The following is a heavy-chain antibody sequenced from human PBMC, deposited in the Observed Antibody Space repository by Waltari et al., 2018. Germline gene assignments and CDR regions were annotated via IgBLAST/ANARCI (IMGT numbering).Heavy chain of an antibody. J-gene: IGHJ2*01. V-gene: IGHV4-61*09. CDR1: GGSIRRASSS. CDR3: ARPYDVYAYWYFDP. D-gene: IGHD4-17*01. CDR2: ISTSGST. Sequence: QVQLQESGPGLVKPSQTLSLTCTVSGGSIRRASSSWSCIRQPAGKGLEWIGYISTSGSTNYNPSLKSRVTISIDTSKNQFSLKLSSVTAADTAVYYCARPYDVYAYWYFDPWGRGTLVTVSS.